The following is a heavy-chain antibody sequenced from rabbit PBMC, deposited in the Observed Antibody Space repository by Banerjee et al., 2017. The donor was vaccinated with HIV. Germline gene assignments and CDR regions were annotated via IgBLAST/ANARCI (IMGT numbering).Heavy chain of an antibody. CDR3: VSYDDYGDRNL. V-gene: IGHV1S7*01. CDR2: IYAGKGAT. J-gene: IGHJ4*01. CDR1: GFDFSSYY. Sequence: LLKETGGGLVQPGGSLTLSCKGSGFDFSSYYMGWVRQAPGKGLEWIGIIYAGKGATDYASWVNGQFTISSHNAQNTLYLQLNSLTAADTATYFCVSYDDYGDRNLWGPGTLVTVS. D-gene: IGHD2-1*01.